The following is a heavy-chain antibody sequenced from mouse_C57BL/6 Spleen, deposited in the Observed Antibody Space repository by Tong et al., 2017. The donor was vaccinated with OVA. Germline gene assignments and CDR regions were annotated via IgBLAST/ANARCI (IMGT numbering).Heavy chain of an antibody. J-gene: IGHJ2*01. D-gene: IGHD4-1*01. CDR3: ARWGLTGVDY. Sequence: VQLQESGPELVKPGASVKISCKASGYAFSSSWMNWVKQRPGKGLEWIGRIYPGDGDTNYNGKFKGKATLTADKSASTAYMQLSSLTSEDSAVYFCARWGLTGVDYWGQGTTLTVSS. CDR1: GYAFSSSW. V-gene: IGHV1-82*01. CDR2: IYPGDGDT.